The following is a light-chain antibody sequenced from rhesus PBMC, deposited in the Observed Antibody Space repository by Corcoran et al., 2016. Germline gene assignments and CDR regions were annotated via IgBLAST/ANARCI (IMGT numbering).Light chain of an antibody. CDR1: AGAVTSANY. CDR2: NVN. CDR3: LLFYTGGSHI. J-gene: IGLJ1*01. V-gene: IGLV7-76*01. Sequence: QAAVTQEPSMTVSPGGTVTLTCGSSAGAVTSANYPNWFQQKPGQVPRGLIYNVNIKHSWTPARCSGSLAGGKAALTLSAALPDDEADYYCLLFYTGGSHIFGSGTRLSVL.